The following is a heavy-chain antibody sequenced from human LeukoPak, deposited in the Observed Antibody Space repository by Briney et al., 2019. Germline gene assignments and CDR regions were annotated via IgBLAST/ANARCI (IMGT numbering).Heavy chain of an antibody. CDR3: ARDLEALAAIDY. D-gene: IGHD2-15*01. CDR2: INPNSGGT. Sequence: ASVHVSCKASGCSFTGYYIHWVRQAPGQGLEWMGRINPNSGGTNYAQKFQVRLTMTRDTSISTAYMELSRLTSDDTAVYFCARDLEALAAIDYWGQGTLVTVSS. J-gene: IGHJ4*02. V-gene: IGHV1-2*06. CDR1: GCSFTGYY.